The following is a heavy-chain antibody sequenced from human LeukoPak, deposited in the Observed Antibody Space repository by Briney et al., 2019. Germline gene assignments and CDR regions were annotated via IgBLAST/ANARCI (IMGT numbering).Heavy chain of an antibody. V-gene: IGHV3-48*03. J-gene: IGHJ2*01. CDR3: ARAGRVAASGWGRHFDL. CDR1: GFTFSSYE. CDR2: ISRSGGTM. Sequence: PGGSLRLSCAASGFTFSSYEMNWVRQAPARGLEWLSYISRSGGTMYYADSVKGRFTISRDNAKNSLYLQMSSLRVEDTAVYYCARAGRVAASGWGRHFDLWGRGTLVTVSS. D-gene: IGHD3-10*01.